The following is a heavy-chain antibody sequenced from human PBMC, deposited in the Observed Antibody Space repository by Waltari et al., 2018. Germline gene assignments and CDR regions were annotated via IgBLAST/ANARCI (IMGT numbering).Heavy chain of an antibody. V-gene: IGHV4-34*01. D-gene: IGHD4-17*01. CDR1: GGSFSGYY. CDR2: INHSGST. Sequence: QVQLQQWGAGLLKPSETLSLTCAVYGGSFSGYYWSWIRQPPGKGLEWIGEINHSGSTNYTPALKSRVTISVDTSKNQFSLKLSSVTAADTAVYYCARVVSAYYGGYYMDVWGKGTTVTVSS. CDR3: ARVVSAYYGGYYMDV. J-gene: IGHJ6*03.